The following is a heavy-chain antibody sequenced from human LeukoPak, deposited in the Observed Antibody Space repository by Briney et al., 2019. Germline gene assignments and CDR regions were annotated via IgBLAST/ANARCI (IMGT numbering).Heavy chain of an antibody. V-gene: IGHV1-69*05. CDR1: GGTFSSYA. Sequence: SAKVSCKASGGTFSSYAISWVRQAPGQGLEWMGGIIPIFGTANYAQKFQGRVTITTDESTSTAYMELCSLRSEDTAVYYCARVEYYYGSGSGYHYYYYMDVWGKGTTVTVSS. J-gene: IGHJ6*03. D-gene: IGHD3-10*01. CDR2: IIPIFGTA. CDR3: ARVEYYYGSGSGYHYYYYMDV.